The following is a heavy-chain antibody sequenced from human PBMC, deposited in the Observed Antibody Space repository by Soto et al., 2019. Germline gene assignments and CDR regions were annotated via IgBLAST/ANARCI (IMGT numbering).Heavy chain of an antibody. V-gene: IGHV3-33*01. CDR1: GFTFSSYG. CDR2: IWYDGSNK. D-gene: IGHD3-10*01. J-gene: IGHJ6*02. CDR3: ARDLGILWFGDPGTYGMDV. Sequence: GGSLRLSCAASGFTFSSYGMHWVRQAPGKGLEWVAVIWYDGSNKYYADSVKGRFTISRDNSKNTLYLQMNSLRAEDTAVYYCARDLGILWFGDPGTYGMDVWGQGTTVTVSS.